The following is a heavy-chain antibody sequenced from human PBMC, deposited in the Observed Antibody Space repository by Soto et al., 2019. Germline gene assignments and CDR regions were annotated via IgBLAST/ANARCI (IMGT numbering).Heavy chain of an antibody. CDR2: IYWDDDK. CDR3: AHTPPVPPPRTPRRYNWFDP. Sequence: QITLKESGPTLVKPTQTLTLTCTFSGFSLSTSGVGVGWIRQPPGKALEWLALIYWDDDKRYSPSLKSRLTIAKDTTKNQVVLTMTHMDPVDTATYYCAHTPPVPPPRTPRRYNWFDPWGQGTLVTVSS. CDR1: GFSLSTSGVG. D-gene: IGHD2-15*01. J-gene: IGHJ5*02. V-gene: IGHV2-5*02.